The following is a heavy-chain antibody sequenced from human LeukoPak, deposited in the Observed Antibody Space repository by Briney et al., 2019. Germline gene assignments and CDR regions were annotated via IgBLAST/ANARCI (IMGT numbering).Heavy chain of an antibody. Sequence: ASVKVSCKASGYTSTSYDINWVRQATGQGLEWIGWMNPNSGNTGYAQKFQGRVTMTRNTSISTAYMELSSLRSEDTAVYYCAREIFGVVIISGDYWGQGTLVTVSS. CDR3: AREIFGVVIISGDY. D-gene: IGHD3-3*01. J-gene: IGHJ4*02. CDR1: GYTSTSYD. V-gene: IGHV1-8*01. CDR2: MNPNSGNT.